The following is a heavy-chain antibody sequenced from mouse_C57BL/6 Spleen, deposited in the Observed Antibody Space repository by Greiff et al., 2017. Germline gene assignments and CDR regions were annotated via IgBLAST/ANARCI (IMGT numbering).Heavy chain of an antibody. CDR3: ARRATTAFDY. V-gene: IGHV5-9*01. CDR1: GFTFSSYT. CDR2: ISGGGGNT. D-gene: IGHD1-2*01. Sequence: EVQGVESGGGLVKPGGSLKLSCAASGFTFSSYTMSWVRQTPEKRLEWVATISGGGGNTYYPDSVKGRFTISRDNAKNTLYLQMSSLRSEDTALYYCARRATTAFDYWGQGTTLTVSS. J-gene: IGHJ2*01.